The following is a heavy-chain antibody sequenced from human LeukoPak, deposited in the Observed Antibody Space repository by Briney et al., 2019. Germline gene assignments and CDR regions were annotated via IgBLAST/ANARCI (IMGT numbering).Heavy chain of an antibody. Sequence: ASVKVSCKASGYTFTDYYMHWVRQAPGQGLEWMGRINPNSGGTNYAQKFQGRVTMTRDTSISTAYMELSRLRSDDTAVYYCARDSEYYDSSGYYYDLQHWGQGTLVTVSS. D-gene: IGHD3-22*01. CDR1: GYTFTDYY. J-gene: IGHJ1*01. CDR3: ARDSEYYDSSGYYYDLQH. CDR2: INPNSGGT. V-gene: IGHV1-2*06.